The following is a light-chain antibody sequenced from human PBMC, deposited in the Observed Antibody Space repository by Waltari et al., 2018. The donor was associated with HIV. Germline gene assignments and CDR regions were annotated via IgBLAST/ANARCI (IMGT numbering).Light chain of an antibody. CDR3: CAYAGSTTYVI. V-gene: IGLV2-23*02. CDR1: RRDLWGYYL. Sequence: QSSLNQPAPGFGFPGQSIPISCTGTRRDLWGYYLCSWYQPHPGKAPKLMIYEVSKRPSGVSNRFSGSKSGNTASLTISGLQAEDEADYYCCAYAGSTTYVIFGGGTKLTVL. J-gene: IGLJ2*01. CDR2: EVS.